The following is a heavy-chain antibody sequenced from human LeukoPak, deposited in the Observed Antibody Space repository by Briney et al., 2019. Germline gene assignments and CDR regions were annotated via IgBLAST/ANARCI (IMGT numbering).Heavy chain of an antibody. Sequence: AGSLRLSCAASGFTFSSYAMSWVRQAPGKGLEWVSAISGSGGSTYYADSVKGRFTISRDNSKNTLYLQMNSLRAEDTAVYYCVRAYHPGGWFDPWGQGTLVTVSS. CDR1: GFTFSSYA. V-gene: IGHV3-23*01. J-gene: IGHJ5*02. CDR2: ISGSGGST. D-gene: IGHD2-21*01. CDR3: VRAYHPGGWFDP.